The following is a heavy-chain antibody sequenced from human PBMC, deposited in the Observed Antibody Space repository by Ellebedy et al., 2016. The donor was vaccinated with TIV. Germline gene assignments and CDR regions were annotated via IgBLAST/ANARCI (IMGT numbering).Heavy chain of an antibody. Sequence: GGSLRLSCAASGFTFSSYAMSWVRQAPGKGLEWVSAISGSGGSTYYADSVKGRFTISRDNSRNTLYLQMNSLRAEDTAVYYCAKDRAGIVGATNVWGQGTLVTVSS. D-gene: IGHD1-26*01. J-gene: IGHJ4*02. CDR2: ISGSGGST. CDR3: AKDRAGIVGATNV. CDR1: GFTFSSYA. V-gene: IGHV3-23*01.